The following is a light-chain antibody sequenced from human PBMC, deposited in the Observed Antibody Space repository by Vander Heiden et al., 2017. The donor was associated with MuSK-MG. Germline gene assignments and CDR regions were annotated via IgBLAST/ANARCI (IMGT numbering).Light chain of an antibody. V-gene: IGKV2-28*01. Sequence: DIVMTQSPLSLPVTPGEPASISCRSSQSLLHSSGYKYLDWYLQKPGQSPHLLIYLGSNRASGVPDRFSGSGSGTDFTLNVSRVEAEDIGVYYCMQSLQTLPITFGQGTRLDI. CDR2: LGS. CDR3: MQSLQTLPIT. J-gene: IGKJ5*01. CDR1: QSLLHSSGYKY.